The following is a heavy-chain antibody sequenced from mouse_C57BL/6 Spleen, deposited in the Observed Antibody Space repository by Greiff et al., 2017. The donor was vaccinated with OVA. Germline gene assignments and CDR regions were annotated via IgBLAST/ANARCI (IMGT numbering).Heavy chain of an antibody. CDR3: TNWAYYFDY. V-gene: IGHV1-15*01. J-gene: IGHJ2*01. CDR2: IDPETGGT. CDR1: GYTFTDYE. Sequence: VQLQQSGAELVRPGASVTLSCKASGYTFTDYEMHWVKQTPVHGLEWIGAIDPETGGTAYNQKFKGKAILTADKSSSTAYMELRSLTSEDSAVYYCTNWAYYFDYWGQGTTLTVSS. D-gene: IGHD4-1*02.